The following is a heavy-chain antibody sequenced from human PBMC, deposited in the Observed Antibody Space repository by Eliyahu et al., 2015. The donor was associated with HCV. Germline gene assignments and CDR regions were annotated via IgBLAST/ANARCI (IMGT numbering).Heavy chain of an antibody. CDR1: GFTFSSYS. V-gene: IGHV3-21*01. CDR2: ISSSSSYI. CDR3: ARGAVWNPYYYYYGMDV. Sequence: EVQLVESGGGLVKPGGSLRLSCAASGFTFSSYSMNWVRQAPGKGLGWVSSISSSSSYIYYADSVKGRFTISRDNAKNSLYLQMNSLRAEDTAVYYCARGAVWNPYYYYYGMDVWGQGTTVTVSS. D-gene: IGHD1-1*01. J-gene: IGHJ6*02.